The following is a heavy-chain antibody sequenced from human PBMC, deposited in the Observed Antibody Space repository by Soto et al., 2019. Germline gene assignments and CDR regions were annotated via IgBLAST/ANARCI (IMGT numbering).Heavy chain of an antibody. V-gene: IGHV1-18*01. D-gene: IGHD2-2*01. CDR3: ALSSPIVVVPAALDFYYHMDV. CDR1: GYTFTSYG. CDR2: ISAYNGNT. Sequence: GASVKVSCKASGYTFTSYGISWVRQAPGQGLEWMGWISAYNGNTNYAQKLQGRVTMTTDTSTSTAYMELRSLRSDDTAVYYCALSSPIVVVPAALDFYYHMDVWGKGTTVTVSS. J-gene: IGHJ6*03.